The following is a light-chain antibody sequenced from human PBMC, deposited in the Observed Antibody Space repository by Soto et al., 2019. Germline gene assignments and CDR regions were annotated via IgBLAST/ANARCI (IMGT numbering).Light chain of an antibody. CDR2: DDN. J-gene: IGLJ1*01. V-gene: IGLV1-51*01. CDR1: SSNIGGNS. Sequence: QSVLTQPPSVSAAPGQKVTTSCSGSSSNIGGNSVSWYQQRPGTAPKLLIYDDNKRPSGIPDRFSGSKSGTSATLGITGFQTGDEADYYCGSWDNSLSAYVFGTGTKV. CDR3: GSWDNSLSAYV.